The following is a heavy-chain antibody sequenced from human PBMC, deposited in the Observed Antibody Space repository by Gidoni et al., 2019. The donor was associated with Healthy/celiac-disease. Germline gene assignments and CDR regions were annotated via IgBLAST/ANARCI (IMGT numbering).Heavy chain of an antibody. V-gene: IGHV3-11*05. CDR3: AGDMELRGSGSNYYGMDV. Sequence: VQRVESGGGLVKPGGSLRFSWSASGFPFGHYHMSWIRQDRGKGLAWVSYINSSSSYANYADTVKGQFTISRDNAKNSLYLQMSSLRAEDAAEYYCAGDMELRGSGSNYYGMDVWGQGTTVTVSS. CDR2: INSSSSYA. CDR1: GFPFGHYH. J-gene: IGHJ6*02. D-gene: IGHD3-3*01.